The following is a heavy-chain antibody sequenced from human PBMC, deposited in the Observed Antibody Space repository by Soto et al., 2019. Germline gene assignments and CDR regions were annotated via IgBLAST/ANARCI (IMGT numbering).Heavy chain of an antibody. CDR1: GYTFTGYY. Sequence: ASVKVSCKASGYTFTGYYMHWVRQAPGQGLGWMGWINPNSGDTNYAQKFQGWVTMTRDTSITTAYMEVSRLRSDDTAVYYCAREEKNGMDVWGQGTTVTVSS. CDR3: AREEKNGMDV. J-gene: IGHJ6*02. CDR2: INPNSGDT. V-gene: IGHV1-2*04.